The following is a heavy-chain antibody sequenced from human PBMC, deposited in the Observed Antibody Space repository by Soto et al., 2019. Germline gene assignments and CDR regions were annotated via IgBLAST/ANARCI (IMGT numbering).Heavy chain of an antibody. J-gene: IGHJ4*02. V-gene: IGHV4-59*01. CDR3: ARSVAVPGAHIDY. CDR1: GGSSRCSY. D-gene: IGHD6-19*01. CDR2: VYYTGST. Sequence: PSETLSLTCSVSGGSSRCSYWSWIRQSPGKGLEWLGYVYYTGSTNYSPSLRSRVSISVDTSKNEFSLRLSSVTAADTAVYFCARSVAVPGAHIDYWGQGTQVTVSS.